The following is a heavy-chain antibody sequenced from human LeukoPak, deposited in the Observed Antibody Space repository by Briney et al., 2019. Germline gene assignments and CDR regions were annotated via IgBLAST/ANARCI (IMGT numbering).Heavy chain of an antibody. V-gene: IGHV3-20*04. D-gene: IGHD1-26*01. J-gene: IGHJ4*02. CDR2: INWNGGST. CDR3: ASSKVGATFFDY. Sequence: PGGSLRLSCAASGFTFDDYGVSWVRQAPGKGLEWVSGINWNGGSTGYADSVKGRFTISRDNAKNSLYLQMNSLRAEDTALYYCASSKVGATFFDYWGQGTLVTVSS. CDR1: GFTFDDYG.